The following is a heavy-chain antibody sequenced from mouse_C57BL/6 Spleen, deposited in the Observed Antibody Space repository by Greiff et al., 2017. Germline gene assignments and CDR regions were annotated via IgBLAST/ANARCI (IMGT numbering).Heavy chain of an antibody. CDR2: ISDGGSYT. J-gene: IGHJ2*01. Sequence: EVQLVESGGGLVKPGGSLKLSCAASGFTFSSYAMSWVRQTPDKRLEWVATISDGGSYTYYPDNVKGRFTIYRDNAKNNLYLQMSHLKSEDTAMYYCARDSELTGYFDYWGQGTTLTVSS. D-gene: IGHD4-1*01. CDR3: ARDSELTGYFDY. CDR1: GFTFSSYA. V-gene: IGHV5-4*01.